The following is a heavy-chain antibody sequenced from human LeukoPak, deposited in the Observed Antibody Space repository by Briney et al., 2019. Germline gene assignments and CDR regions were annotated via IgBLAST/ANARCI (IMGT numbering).Heavy chain of an antibody. D-gene: IGHD1-26*01. V-gene: IGHV4-61*02. Sequence: PSETLSLTCTVSGGSISSGSYYWSWIRQPAGKGLEWIGRIYTSGSTDYNPSLKSRVTISVDTSKNQFSLKLSSVTAADTAVYYCARGWELLRAFDIWGQGTMVTVSS. CDR2: IYTSGST. CDR1: GGSISSGSYY. J-gene: IGHJ3*02. CDR3: ARGWELLRAFDI.